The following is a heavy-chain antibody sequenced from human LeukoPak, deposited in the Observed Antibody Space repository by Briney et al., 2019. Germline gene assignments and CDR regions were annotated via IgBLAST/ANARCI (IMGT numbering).Heavy chain of an antibody. D-gene: IGHD2-2*01. V-gene: IGHV1-18*01. CDR3: ARHLGCSSTSCPKGY. J-gene: IGHJ4*02. CDR2: INAYNGDT. Sequence: GASVKVSCKASGYTFTSYGISWVRQAPGQGLEWMGWINAYNGDTNYAQKLQGRVTMTTDTSTSTAYMEPRSLRSDDTAVYYCARHLGCSSTSCPKGYWGQGTLVTVSS. CDR1: GYTFTSYG.